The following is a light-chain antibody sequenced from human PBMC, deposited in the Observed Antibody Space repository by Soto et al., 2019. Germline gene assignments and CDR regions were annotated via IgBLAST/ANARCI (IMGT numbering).Light chain of an antibody. J-gene: IGLJ1*01. CDR2: EVS. CDR1: SSDVGGFNY. CDR3: ISFTYIRYVLVV. V-gene: IGLV2-14*01. Sequence: QSALTQPASVSGSPGQSITISCTGTSSDVGGFNYVSWYQHHPGRAPKLMIFEVSNRPSGVSNRFSGSKSGNTASLTISGLRAEDEADYYFISFTYIRYVLVVFGTGTKLTVL.